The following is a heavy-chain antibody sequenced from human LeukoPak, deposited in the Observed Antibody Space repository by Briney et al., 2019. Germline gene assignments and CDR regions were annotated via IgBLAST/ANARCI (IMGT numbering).Heavy chain of an antibody. CDR3: AKSELAAGRKYYHYMDV. V-gene: IGHV5-51*01. Sequence: GESLKISCKGSGYSFTNYWIGWVRQMPGKGLEWMGVIYPGDSDTRYGPSFQGQVTISVDKSISTAYLQWSSLKASDTAMYYCAKSELAAGRKYYHYMDVWGKGTTVTVSS. CDR1: GYSFTNYW. CDR2: IYPGDSDT. J-gene: IGHJ6*03. D-gene: IGHD6-13*01.